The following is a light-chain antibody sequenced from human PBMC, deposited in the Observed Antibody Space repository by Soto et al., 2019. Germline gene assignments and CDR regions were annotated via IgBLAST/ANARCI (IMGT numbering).Light chain of an antibody. CDR1: QSIGSW. V-gene: IGKV1-5*03. CDR2: RAS. J-gene: IGKJ1*01. CDR3: QQYNVYPLT. Sequence: DIQMTQYPSTLSAYVGDRVTITCRASQSIGSWLAWYQQKPGKAPKLLIYRASSLESEIPSRFSGSEAGTEFTLIINSLQPDDFATYFCQQYNVYPLTFGQGTNVEIK.